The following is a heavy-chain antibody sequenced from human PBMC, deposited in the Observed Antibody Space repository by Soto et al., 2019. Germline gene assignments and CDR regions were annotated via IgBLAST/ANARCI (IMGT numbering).Heavy chain of an antibody. CDR1: GYTFTAYY. J-gene: IGHJ6*02. V-gene: IGHV1-2*02. Sequence: QVQLVQSGAEVKEPGDSVRVSCEASGYTFTAYYINWVRQAPGQGLEWMGWINPKFGDTAYAQDFQGRVSMTRDMYISTVYMELSRLTSDDTAIYYCARNMDYYYGPGSGNGHGFWGQGTTVTVFS. D-gene: IGHD3-10*01. CDR3: ARNMDYYYGPGSGNGHGF. CDR2: INPKFGDT.